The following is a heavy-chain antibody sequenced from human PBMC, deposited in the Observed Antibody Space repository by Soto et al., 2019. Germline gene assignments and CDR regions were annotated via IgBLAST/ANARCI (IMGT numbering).Heavy chain of an antibody. CDR2: IYWNDDK. V-gene: IGHV2-5*01. Sequence: QITLKESGPTLVKPTQTLTLTCTFSGFSLSTNGVGVGWIRQPPGKALEWLALIYWNDDKRYSPSLRSRLTNTKDPPKNQVDLTMTNMDPVDTATYYCAHSTSMVPRALDYWGQGTLITVSS. D-gene: IGHD5-18*01. CDR3: AHSTSMVPRALDY. CDR1: GFSLSTNGVG. J-gene: IGHJ4*02.